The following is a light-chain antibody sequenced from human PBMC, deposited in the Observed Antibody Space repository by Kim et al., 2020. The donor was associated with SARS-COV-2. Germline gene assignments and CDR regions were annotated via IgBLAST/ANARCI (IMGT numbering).Light chain of an antibody. J-gene: IGLJ2*01. CDR1: SSNIGNNY. CDR2: DNN. Sequence: KVTISCYGSSSNIGNNYVSWYQQLPGTAPKLLIYDNNKRPSGIPDRFSGSKSGTSATLGITGLQTGDEADYYCGTWDSSLSAGVVFGGGTQLTVL. CDR3: GTWDSSLSAGVV. V-gene: IGLV1-51*01.